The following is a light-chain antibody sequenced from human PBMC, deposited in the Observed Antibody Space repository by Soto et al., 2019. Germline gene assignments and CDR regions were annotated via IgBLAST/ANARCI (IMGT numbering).Light chain of an antibody. CDR3: SSYAGTYVV. CDR1: SSDVGGYNY. V-gene: IGLV2-14*01. CDR2: VVS. J-gene: IGLJ2*01. Sequence: QSALTQPASVSGSPGQSIAISCTGTSSDVGGYNYVSWHQQHPGKAPKVLISVVSNRPSGVSNRFSGSKSGNTASLTISGLQAEDEADYYCSSYAGTYVVFGGGTKLTVL.